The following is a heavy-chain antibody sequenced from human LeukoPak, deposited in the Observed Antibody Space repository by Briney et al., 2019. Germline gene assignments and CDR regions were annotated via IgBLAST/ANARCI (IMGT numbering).Heavy chain of an antibody. D-gene: IGHD5-24*01. CDR2: IKQDGSEK. J-gene: IGHJ4*02. CDR1: GFTFSSYW. CDR3: ARDREMATPRPFDY. Sequence: AGGSLRLSCAASGFTFSSYWMSWVRQAPGKGLEWVANIKQDGSEKYYVDSVKGRFTISRDNGRNSLYLQMNSLRAEDTAVYYCARDREMATPRPFDYWGQGTLVTVSS. V-gene: IGHV3-7*01.